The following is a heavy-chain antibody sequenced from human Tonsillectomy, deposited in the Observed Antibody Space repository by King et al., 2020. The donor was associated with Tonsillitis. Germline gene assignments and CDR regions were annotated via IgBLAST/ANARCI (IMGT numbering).Heavy chain of an antibody. CDR3: ARGSTYDSSGYYDDAFDI. CDR1: GYTFTSYG. CDR2: ISGYNDNT. J-gene: IGHJ3*02. Sequence: QLVQSGAEVKKPGASVKVSCKASGYTFTSYGISWVRQAPGQGLEWIGWISGYNDNTDYIQKLQGRVTMTTDTSTTTAYMELRSLRSDDTAVYYCARGSTYDSSGYYDDAFDIWGQGTIVTVSS. D-gene: IGHD3-22*01. V-gene: IGHV1-18*01.